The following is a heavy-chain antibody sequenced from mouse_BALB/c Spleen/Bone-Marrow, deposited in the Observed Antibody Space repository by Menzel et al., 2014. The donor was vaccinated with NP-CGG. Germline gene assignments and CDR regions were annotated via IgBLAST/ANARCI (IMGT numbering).Heavy chain of an antibody. V-gene: IGHV14-3*02. Sequence: VQLQQSGAELVKPGASVKLSCTASGSNIKDTSMHWVKQRPEQGLEWIGRIDPANGNTKYDPKFQGKATITADTSSNTAYLQLSSLTSEDTAVYYGSSYAMDYWGQGTSVTVSS. J-gene: IGHJ4*01. CDR2: IDPANGNT. CDR1: GSNIKDTS. CDR3: SSYAMDY.